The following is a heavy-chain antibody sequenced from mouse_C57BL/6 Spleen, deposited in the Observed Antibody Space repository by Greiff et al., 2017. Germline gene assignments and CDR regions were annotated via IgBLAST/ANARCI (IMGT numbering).Heavy chain of an antibody. Sequence: QVQLQQPGTELVKPGASVKLSCKASGYTFTSSWMHWVKQRPGQGLEWIGNINPSNGGTNYNEKFKSKATLTVDKSSSTAYMQLSSLTSEDSAVYYCARSFITTVPFDYWGQGTTLTVSS. CDR2: INPSNGGT. V-gene: IGHV1-53*01. J-gene: IGHJ2*01. CDR3: ARSFITTVPFDY. D-gene: IGHD1-1*01. CDR1: GYTFTSSW.